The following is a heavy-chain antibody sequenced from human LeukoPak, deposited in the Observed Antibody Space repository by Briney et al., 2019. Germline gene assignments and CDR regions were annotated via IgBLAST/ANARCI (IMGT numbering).Heavy chain of an antibody. CDR1: GGSISSYY. D-gene: IGHD5-18*01. V-gene: IGHV4-59*01. CDR3: ARCGYSYGYGFPCDY. CDR2: IYYSGST. J-gene: IGHJ4*02. Sequence: PSETLSLTCTVSGGSISSYYWSWIRQPPGKGLEWIGYIYYSGSTNYNPSLKGRVTISVDTSKNQFSLKLSSVTAADTAVYYCARCGYSYGYGFPCDYWGQGTLVTVSS.